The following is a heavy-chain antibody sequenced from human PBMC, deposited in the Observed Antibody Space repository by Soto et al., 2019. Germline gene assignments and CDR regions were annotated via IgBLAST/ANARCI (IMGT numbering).Heavy chain of an antibody. V-gene: IGHV1-18*04. D-gene: IGHD2-15*01. CDR1: GYTFTNYG. CDR2: ISPYNGNR. CDR3: AREGTEVVAFDV. J-gene: IGHJ6*02. Sequence: GASVKVSCKASGYTFTNYGINWVRQAPGQGLEWMGWISPYNGNRKYAQNLQDRVTMTTDTSATTAYMELRSLTSDDTAVYFCAREGTEVVAFDVWGQGTTVTVSS.